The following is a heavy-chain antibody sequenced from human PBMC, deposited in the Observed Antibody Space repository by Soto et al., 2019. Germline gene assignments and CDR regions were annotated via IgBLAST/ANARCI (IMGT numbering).Heavy chain of an antibody. V-gene: IGHV3-23*01. D-gene: IGHD2-2*01. Sequence: GGSLRLSCVASGFVFSDYAMSWVRQAPGKGLEWVSAISAGGSDTYYADSVRGRFTVSRVNSESTLYLQMNTLRAEDTAIYYCASVPIWCGSSSCYTEGFDSWGQGALVTVSS. CDR2: ISAGGSDT. CDR1: GFVFSDYA. CDR3: ASVPIWCGSSSCYTEGFDS. J-gene: IGHJ4*02.